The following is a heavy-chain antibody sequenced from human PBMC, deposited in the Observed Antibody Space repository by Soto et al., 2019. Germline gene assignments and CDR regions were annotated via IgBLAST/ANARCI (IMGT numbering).Heavy chain of an antibody. CDR1: GFTFSNAW. V-gene: IGHV3-15*07. CDR3: TTCGIGYDFWSGLRTRNDYFDY. J-gene: IGHJ4*02. Sequence: PGGSLRLSCAASGFTFSNAWMNWVRQAPGKGLEWVGRIKSKTDGGTTDYAAPVKGRFIISRDDSKNTLYLQMNSLKTEDTAVYYCTTCGIGYDFWSGLRTRNDYFDYWGQGTLVTVS. D-gene: IGHD3-3*01. CDR2: IKSKTDGGTT.